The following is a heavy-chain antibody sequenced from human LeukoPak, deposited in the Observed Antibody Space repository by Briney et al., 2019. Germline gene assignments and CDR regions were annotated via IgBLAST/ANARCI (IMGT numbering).Heavy chain of an antibody. Sequence: ASVKVSCKASGYTFTGYYMHWVRHAPGQGLEWMGWINPNSGGTNYAQKFQGRVTMTRDTSISTAYMELSRLRSDDTAVYYCARYYDSSGYYIRGYYYYGMDVWGQGTTVTVSS. J-gene: IGHJ6*02. CDR2: INPNSGGT. D-gene: IGHD3-22*01. CDR3: ARYYDSSGYYIRGYYYYGMDV. CDR1: GYTFTGYY. V-gene: IGHV1-2*02.